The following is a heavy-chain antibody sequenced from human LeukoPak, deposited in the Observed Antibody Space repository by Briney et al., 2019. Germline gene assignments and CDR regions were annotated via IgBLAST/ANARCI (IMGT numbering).Heavy chain of an antibody. V-gene: IGHV1-2*02. Sequence: ASVKVSCKASGYTITGYYMHWVRQAPGQGLEWMGWINANSDGSIYAQKFQGRVTMTRDTSINTAYMELSRLRSDDTAVYYCARKRGVGVDTNAFDMWGQGTMVTVSS. CDR1: GYTITGYY. J-gene: IGHJ3*02. D-gene: IGHD3-3*01. CDR2: INANSDGS. CDR3: ARKRGVGVDTNAFDM.